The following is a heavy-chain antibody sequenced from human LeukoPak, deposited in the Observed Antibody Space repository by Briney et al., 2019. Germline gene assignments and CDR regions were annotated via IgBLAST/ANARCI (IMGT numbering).Heavy chain of an antibody. V-gene: IGHV3-9*01. D-gene: IGHD5-12*01. CDR3: AKDIGVGLRSYAFDI. Sequence: SLRLSCAASEFTFDDYAMHWVRQAPGKGLEWVSGISWNSGSIGYADSVKGRFTISRDNAKNSLYLQMNSLRAEDTALYYCAKDIGVGLRSYAFDIWGQGTMVTVSS. CDR1: EFTFDDYA. CDR2: ISWNSGSI. J-gene: IGHJ3*02.